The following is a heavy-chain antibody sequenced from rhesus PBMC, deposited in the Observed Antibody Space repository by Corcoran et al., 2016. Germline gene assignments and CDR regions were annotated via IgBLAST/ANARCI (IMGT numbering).Heavy chain of an antibody. V-gene: IGHV4-65*01. CDR2: ISGTRDRT. CDR3: ARHHERITMFGGVIPRED. J-gene: IGHJ4*01. D-gene: IGHD3-3*01. CDR1: GGFIRSSNW. Sequence: QVQLQESGSGLVKPSETLSLTCAVSGGFIRSSNWCSWICQPPWQGLDWDGYISGTRDRTYNHPARKSHVTISTDTSNNQFAQKLSSVTAADTSWDYCARHHERITMFGGVIPREDWGQGVLVTGSS.